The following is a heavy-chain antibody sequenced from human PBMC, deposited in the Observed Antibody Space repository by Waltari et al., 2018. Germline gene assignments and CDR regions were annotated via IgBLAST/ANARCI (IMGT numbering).Heavy chain of an antibody. J-gene: IGHJ6*03. D-gene: IGHD3-3*01. CDR2: INDSGRN. CDR1: GGSLSGYH. CDR3: ARVFGYYYYYMDV. V-gene: IGHV4-34*02. Sequence: QVQLQQWGAGLLKPSETLSLTCDVSGGSLSGYHWTWIRQPPGKGLEWIGEINDSGRNTYNPSLESRVTVSIDTANNQFSRRVRSVTAADTAVYYCARVFGYYYYYMDVWGKGTTVTISS.